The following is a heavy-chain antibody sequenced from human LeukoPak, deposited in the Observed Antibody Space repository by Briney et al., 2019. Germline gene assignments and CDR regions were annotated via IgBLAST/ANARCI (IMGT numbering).Heavy chain of an antibody. V-gene: IGHV4-59*01. Sequence: SETLSLTCTVSGGSISSYYWSWIRQPPGKGLEWIGYIYYGGSTNYNPSLKSRVTISVDTSKNQFSLKLSSVTAADTAVYYCARVPPASPVLDYWGQGTLVTVSS. J-gene: IGHJ4*02. D-gene: IGHD6-6*01. CDR1: GGSISSYY. CDR3: ARVPPASPVLDY. CDR2: IYYGGST.